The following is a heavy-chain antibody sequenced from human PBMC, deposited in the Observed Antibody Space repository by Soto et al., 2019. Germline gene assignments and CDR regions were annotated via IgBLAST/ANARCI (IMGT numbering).Heavy chain of an antibody. J-gene: IGHJ4*02. CDR3: ARSPQYSSGWNGGFDY. D-gene: IGHD6-19*01. V-gene: IGHV4-59*01. Sequence: PSETLSLTCDVSGYFLTTYYWNWIRQSPGKGLEWICYIFYGGHTNYNPSLRGRAIISVDTSKNQFSLKLSSETAADTAVYYCARSPQYSSGWNGGFDYWGQGTLVTVSS. CDR1: GYFLTTYY. CDR2: IFYGGHT.